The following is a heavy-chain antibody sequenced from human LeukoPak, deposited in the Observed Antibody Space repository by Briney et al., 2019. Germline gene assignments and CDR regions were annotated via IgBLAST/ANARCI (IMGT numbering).Heavy chain of an antibody. Sequence: SETVSLTCAVYGGPFSGYYWSWIRQPPGKGLEWIGEINHSGSTNYNPSLKSRVTISVDTSKNQFSLKLSSVTAADTAVYYCARAGSDFWSGRDAFDIWGQGTMVTVSS. CDR1: GGPFSGYY. CDR3: ARAGSDFWSGRDAFDI. CDR2: INHSGST. J-gene: IGHJ3*02. V-gene: IGHV4-34*01. D-gene: IGHD3-3*01.